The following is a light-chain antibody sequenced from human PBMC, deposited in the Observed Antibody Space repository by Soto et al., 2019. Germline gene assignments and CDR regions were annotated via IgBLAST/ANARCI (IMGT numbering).Light chain of an antibody. CDR3: QTWGAGFSVV. Sequence: QSVLTQSPSASASLGASVKLTCTLSSGHSSYAIAWHQQQPENGPRYLMKVNTAGSHNKGDGIPDRCSGSSSGAERYLTISSLQSEDEADYYCQTWGAGFSVVFGGGTKLTVL. J-gene: IGLJ2*01. V-gene: IGLV4-69*01. CDR1: SGHSSYA. CDR2: VNTAGSH.